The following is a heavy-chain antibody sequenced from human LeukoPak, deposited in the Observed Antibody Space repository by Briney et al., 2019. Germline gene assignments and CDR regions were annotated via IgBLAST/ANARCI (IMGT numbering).Heavy chain of an antibody. V-gene: IGHV5-51*01. J-gene: IGHJ4*02. CDR3: ARREDSSSINCRDY. D-gene: IGHD2-2*01. CDR1: GYSFTSYW. CDR2: LYPGDSDT. Sequence: GESLKISCKGSGYSFTSYWIAWVRQMPGKGLAWMGILYPGDSDTKYSPSFQGQVTISADKSINTAYLQWNSLKASDTAMYYCARREDSSSINCRDYWGQGTLVTVSS.